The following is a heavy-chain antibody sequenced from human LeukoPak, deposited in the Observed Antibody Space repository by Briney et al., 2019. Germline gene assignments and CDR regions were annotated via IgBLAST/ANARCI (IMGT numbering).Heavy chain of an antibody. Sequence: SETLSLTCTISGGSISSGSYYWSWIRQPAGKGLEWIGRTSTSGSTNYNPSLKSRVTISVDTSKNQFSLKLSSLTAADTAVYYCASRRGRYDYWGQGTLVTVSS. CDR2: TSTSGST. D-gene: IGHD5-24*01. CDR3: ASRRGRYDY. J-gene: IGHJ4*02. CDR1: GGSISSGSYY. V-gene: IGHV4-61*02.